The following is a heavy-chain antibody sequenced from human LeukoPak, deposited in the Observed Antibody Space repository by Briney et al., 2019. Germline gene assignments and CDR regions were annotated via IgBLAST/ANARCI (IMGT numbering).Heavy chain of an antibody. V-gene: IGHV3-48*01. CDR2: ISSSSSTI. CDR3: ARYDFWSGYSTRTFDS. CDR1: GFTFSSYS. J-gene: IGHJ4*02. Sequence: GGSLRLSCAASGFTFSSYSMNWVRQAPGKGLEWVSYISSSSSTIYYADSVKGRFTISRDNAKNSLYLQMNSLRAEDTAVYYCARYDFWSGYSTRTFDSWGQGTLVTVSS. D-gene: IGHD3-3*01.